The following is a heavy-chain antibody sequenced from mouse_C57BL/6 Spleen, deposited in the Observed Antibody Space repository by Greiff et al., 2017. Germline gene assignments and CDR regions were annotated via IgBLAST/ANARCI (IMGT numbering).Heavy chain of an antibody. CDR2: ISTNYGGA. CDR1: GYTFTDYA. D-gene: IGHD2-4*01. CDR3: ARCWIYYDDGGDY. V-gene: IGHV1-67*01. Sequence: QVQLQQSGPELVRPGVSVKISCKGSGYTFTDYAMHWVKQRHAKSLEWIGVISTNYGGAGYNQKFKDKATMTVDKSSSTAYMELARLTSEDSAVYYCARCWIYYDDGGDYWGQGTTLTVSS. J-gene: IGHJ2*01.